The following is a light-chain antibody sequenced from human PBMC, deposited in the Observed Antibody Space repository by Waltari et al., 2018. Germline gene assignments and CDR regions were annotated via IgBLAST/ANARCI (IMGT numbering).Light chain of an antibody. V-gene: IGLV1-44*01. Sequence: QTILTQPHSASGTPGQRVTVSCSGDNSNIGKNTFNWYQQLPGTAPKLLIYRDNQRPSGVPDRFSGSRSGTSASLAISGLRPDDEASYYCATWDDRQSGVVFGGGTTLTVL. CDR2: RDN. CDR1: NSNIGKNT. J-gene: IGLJ2*01. CDR3: ATWDDRQSGVV.